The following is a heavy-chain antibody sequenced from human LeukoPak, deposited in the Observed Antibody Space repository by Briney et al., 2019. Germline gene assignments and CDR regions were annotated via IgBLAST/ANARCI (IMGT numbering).Heavy chain of an antibody. J-gene: IGHJ3*02. Sequence: GGSLRLSCSGSGFTFSSYSMHWVRQAPGRGLEYVSGITSNGGSTYYADSMKGRFTISRDIAKNLLYLQMNSLRAEDTAVYYCAREGSGSYLEAFEIWGQGTMVTVSS. V-gene: IGHV3-64*04. CDR2: ITSNGGST. D-gene: IGHD1-26*01. CDR3: AREGSGSYLEAFEI. CDR1: GFTFSSYS.